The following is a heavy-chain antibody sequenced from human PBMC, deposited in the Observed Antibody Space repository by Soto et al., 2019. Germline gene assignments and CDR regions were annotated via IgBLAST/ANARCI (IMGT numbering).Heavy chain of an antibody. D-gene: IGHD3-10*01. J-gene: IGHJ6*02. Sequence: XETLSLTCAVCGGSFSGYYWSWIRQPPGKGLEWIGEINHSGSTNYNPSLKSRVTISVDTSKNQFSLKLSSVTAADTAVYYCARSRGYGMDVWGQGTTVTVSS. CDR1: GGSFSGYY. V-gene: IGHV4-34*01. CDR3: ARSRGYGMDV. CDR2: INHSGST.